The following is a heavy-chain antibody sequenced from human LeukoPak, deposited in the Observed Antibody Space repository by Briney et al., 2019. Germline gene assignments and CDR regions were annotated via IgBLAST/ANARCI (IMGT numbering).Heavy chain of an antibody. V-gene: IGHV1-69*02. D-gene: IGHD4-17*01. CDR2: IIPILGIA. CDR3: ALVTTSKTAPFDY. J-gene: IGHJ4*02. CDR1: GGTFSSYT. Sequence: ASVTVSCTASGGTFSSYTISWVRQAPGQGLEWMGRIIPILGIANYAQKFQGRVTITADKSTSTAYMELSSLRSEDTAVYYCALVTTSKTAPFDYWGQGTLVTVSS.